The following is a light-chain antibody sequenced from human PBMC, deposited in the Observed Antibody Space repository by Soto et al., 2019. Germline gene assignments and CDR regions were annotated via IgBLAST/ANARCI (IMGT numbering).Light chain of an antibody. CDR1: QSVSSY. V-gene: IGKV3-11*01. CDR3: QQRSNWPLT. J-gene: IGKJ4*01. CDR2: DAS. Sequence: ETVLTQSPATLSLSPGERATHSCRASQSVSSYLAWYQQKPGQAPRLLIYDASNRATGIPARFSGSGSGTDFTLTINSLDPADFAVYYCQQRSNWPLTFGGGTKVEIK.